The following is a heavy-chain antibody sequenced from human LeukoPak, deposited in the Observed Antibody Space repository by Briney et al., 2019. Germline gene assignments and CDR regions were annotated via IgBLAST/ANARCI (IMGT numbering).Heavy chain of an antibody. V-gene: IGHV1-69*01. J-gene: IGHJ4*02. Sequence: SVKVSCKASGGTFSSYAISWVRQAPGQGLEWMGGIIPIFGTANYAQKFQGRVTITADESTSTAYMELSSLSSEDTAVYYCAAAGSSGWTDFDYWGQGTLVTVSS. D-gene: IGHD6-19*01. CDR2: IIPIFGTA. CDR1: GGTFSSYA. CDR3: AAAGSSGWTDFDY.